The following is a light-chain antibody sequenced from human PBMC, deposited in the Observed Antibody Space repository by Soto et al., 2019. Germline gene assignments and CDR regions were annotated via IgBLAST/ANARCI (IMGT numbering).Light chain of an antibody. J-gene: IGLJ1*01. CDR1: TGAVTSGHY. CDR3: MLTHSGARV. CDR2: DTD. V-gene: IGLV7-46*01. Sequence: QAVVTQQPSLTVSPGGSVTLTCASSTGAVTSGHYPYWFQQKPGQALSTLIYDTDNKHSWTPARCSGSLLGGKAALTLSGAQPEDEADFYCMLTHSGARVFGSGTKLTVL.